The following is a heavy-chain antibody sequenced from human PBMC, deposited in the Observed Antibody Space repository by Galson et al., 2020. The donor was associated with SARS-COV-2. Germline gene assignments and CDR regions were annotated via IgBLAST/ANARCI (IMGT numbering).Heavy chain of an antibody. D-gene: IGHD3-22*01. CDR2: ISGSGGST. CDR3: AKDSITMREVVFDY. V-gene: IGHV3-23*01. Sequence: LEWVSAISGSGGSTYYADSVKGRFTISRDNSKNTLYLQMNSLRAEDTAVYYCAKDSITMREVVFDYWGQGTLVTVSS. J-gene: IGHJ4*02.